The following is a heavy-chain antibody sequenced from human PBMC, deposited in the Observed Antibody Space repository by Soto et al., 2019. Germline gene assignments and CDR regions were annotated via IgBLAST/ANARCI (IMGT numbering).Heavy chain of an antibody. CDR2: IIPIFGTA. CDR1: GGTFSSYA. D-gene: IGHD3-22*01. CDR3: ACGERVIVVVITTPPFYSVMDV. J-gene: IGHJ6*02. V-gene: IGHV1-69*13. Sequence: SVKVSCKASGGTFSSYAISWVRQAPGQGPEWMGGIIPIFGTANYAQKFQGRVTITADESTSTAYMELSSLRSEDTAVYYCACGERVIVVVITTPPFYSVMDVWGQGTTVTVS.